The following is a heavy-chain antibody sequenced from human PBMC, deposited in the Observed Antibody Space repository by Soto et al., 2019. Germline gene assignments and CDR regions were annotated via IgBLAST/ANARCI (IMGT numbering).Heavy chain of an antibody. CDR1: GFIFRSYV. Sequence: QVQLVESGGGVVQPGRSLRLSCAASGFIFRSYVMWWVRQAPGKGLEWVAAISNDGNDKYYPDSVKGRFTISRDNSKDTLYLQMNSLRAEETDVYYCAREVASSFSCRRFDPWGQGTLVTVSS. J-gene: IGHJ5*02. D-gene: IGHD6-19*01. V-gene: IGHV3-30-3*01. CDR3: AREVASSFSCRRFDP. CDR2: ISNDGNDK.